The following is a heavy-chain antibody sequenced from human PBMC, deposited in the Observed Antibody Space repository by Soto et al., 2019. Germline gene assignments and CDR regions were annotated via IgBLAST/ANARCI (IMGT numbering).Heavy chain of an antibody. V-gene: IGHV3-23*01. CDR1: GFTFSSYA. CDR3: AKDEKYSSSWYKPRRGGYYFDY. CDR2: ISGSGGST. Sequence: GGSLRLSCAASGFTFSSYAMSWVRQAPGKGLEWVSAISGSGGSTYYADSVKGRFTISRDNSKNTLYLQMNSLRAEDTAVYYCAKDEKYSSSWYKPRRGGYYFDYWGQGTLVTVSS. D-gene: IGHD6-13*01. J-gene: IGHJ4*02.